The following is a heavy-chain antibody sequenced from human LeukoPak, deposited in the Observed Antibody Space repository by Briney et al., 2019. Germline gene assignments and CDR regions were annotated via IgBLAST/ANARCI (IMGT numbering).Heavy chain of an antibody. CDR3: GKNRYSGSLSPFDI. Sequence: PGGSLRLSCAASGFIFVNHDMSWVRQAPGRGLEWVSAISGGGGNTYYADSVKGRFTISRDNSKNTLYLQMNGLRAEDTAVYYCGKNRYSGSLSPFDIWGQGTMVTVSS. V-gene: IGHV3-23*01. CDR2: ISGGGGNT. D-gene: IGHD1-26*01. CDR1: GFIFVNHD. J-gene: IGHJ3*02.